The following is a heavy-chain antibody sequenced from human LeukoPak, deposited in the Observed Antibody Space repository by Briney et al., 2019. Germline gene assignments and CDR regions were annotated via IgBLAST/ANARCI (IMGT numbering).Heavy chain of an antibody. Sequence: GGSLGLSCAASGFTFSSYAMSWVRQAPGKGLEWVSAISGSGGSTYYADSVKGRFTISRNNSKNTLYLQMNSLRAEDTAVYYCAKAVVVTAIRFDYWGQGTLVTVSS. CDR3: AKAVVVTAIRFDY. J-gene: IGHJ4*02. V-gene: IGHV3-23*01. CDR2: ISGSGGST. CDR1: GFTFSSYA. D-gene: IGHD2-21*02.